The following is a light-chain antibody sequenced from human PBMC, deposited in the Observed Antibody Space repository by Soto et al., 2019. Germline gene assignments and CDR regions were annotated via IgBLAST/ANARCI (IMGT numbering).Light chain of an antibody. Sequence: TVLTQSPVTLSLSPGERATLSCRASQSVGGNVAWYQQKPGQAPKLLISGASSRAPGIPDRFSGSGSGADFTLSISRLAPEGFALYYCQHYAAAPITFGQGTRLDI. CDR2: GAS. CDR3: QHYAAAPIT. J-gene: IGKJ5*01. CDR1: QSVGGN. V-gene: IGKV3-20*01.